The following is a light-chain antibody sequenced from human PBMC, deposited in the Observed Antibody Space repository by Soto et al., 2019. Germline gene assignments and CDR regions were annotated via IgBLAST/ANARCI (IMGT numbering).Light chain of an antibody. Sequence: DIQMTQSPSSVSASVGDRVTITCRARQGISRWLAWYQQKPGKAPKLLIYAASSLQSGVPSRFSGSGSGTDFTPTTSSLQPDDFVTYYYQQADSFPLTGGGGTKVEVK. CDR3: QQADSFPLT. CDR2: AAS. CDR1: QGISRW. J-gene: IGKJ4*01. V-gene: IGKV1D-12*01.